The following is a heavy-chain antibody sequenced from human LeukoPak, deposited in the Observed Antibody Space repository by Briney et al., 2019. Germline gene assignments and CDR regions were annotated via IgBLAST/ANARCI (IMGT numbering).Heavy chain of an antibody. Sequence: SQTLSLTCTVSGGSISSGDYYWSWIRQPPGKGLEWIGYIYYSGGTYYNPSLKSRVTISVDTSKNQFSLKLSSVTAADTAVYYCATLGIAAAGTATTFDYWGQGTLVTVSS. D-gene: IGHD6-13*01. CDR3: ATLGIAAAGTATTFDY. CDR2: IYYSGGT. J-gene: IGHJ4*02. CDR1: GGSISSGDYY. V-gene: IGHV4-30-4*01.